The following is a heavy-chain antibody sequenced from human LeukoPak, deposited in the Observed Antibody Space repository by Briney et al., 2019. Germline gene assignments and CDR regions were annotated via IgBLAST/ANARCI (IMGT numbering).Heavy chain of an antibody. J-gene: IGHJ3*02. CDR1: GFTFSSYA. V-gene: IGHV3-23*01. CDR3: AKSNGAWAFDI. D-gene: IGHD2-8*01. CDR2: ISGSGGST. Sequence: PSGGSLRLSCAASGFTFSSYAMSWVRQAPGKGLEWVSAISGSGGSTYYADSVKGRLPISRDNSKNTLYLQMNSLRAEDTAVYYCAKSNGAWAFDIWGQGTMVTVSS.